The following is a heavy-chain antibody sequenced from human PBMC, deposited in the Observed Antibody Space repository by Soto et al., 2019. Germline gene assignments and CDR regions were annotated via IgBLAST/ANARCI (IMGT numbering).Heavy chain of an antibody. CDR1: GYTLTELS. V-gene: IGHV1-24*01. J-gene: IGHJ3*02. D-gene: IGHD3-10*01. CDR2: FDPADGET. Sequence: QVRLVQSGAEVKKPGASVKVSCKVSGYTLTELSMHWVRQAPGKGLEWMGGFDPADGETIYAEKFQGRVTMTEDTSTDSAYMELSSLRSEDTAVYYCATDQPTLGASFSVGALDIWGQGTMVTVSS. CDR3: ATDQPTLGASFSVGALDI.